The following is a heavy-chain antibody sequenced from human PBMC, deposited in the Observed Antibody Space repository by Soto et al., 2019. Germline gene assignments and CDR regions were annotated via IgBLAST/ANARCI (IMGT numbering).Heavy chain of an antibody. CDR1: GGSISTSSYY. CDR3: ARQGTITTSNI. CDR2: IYYSGGT. D-gene: IGHD3-3*01. J-gene: IGHJ3*02. V-gene: IGHV4-39*01. Sequence: SETLSLTCTVSGGSISTSSYYWGWIRQPPGKGLEWIGSIYYSGGTYYNPSLKSRVTISVDTSKNQFSLKLSSVTAADTAVYYCARQGTITTSNIWGQGTMVTVSS.